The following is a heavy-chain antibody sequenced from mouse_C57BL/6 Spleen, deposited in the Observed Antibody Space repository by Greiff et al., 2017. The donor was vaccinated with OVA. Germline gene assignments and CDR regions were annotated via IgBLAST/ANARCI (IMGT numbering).Heavy chain of an antibody. J-gene: IGHJ4*01. Sequence: VQLQQSGAELVRPGASVTLSCKASGYTFTDYEMHWVKQTPVHGLEWIGAIDPETGGTAYNQKFKGKAILTADKSSSTAYMELRSLTSEDSAVYYGTRSLITTVWGDAMDYWGQGTSVTVSS. D-gene: IGHD1-1*01. CDR2: IDPETGGT. CDR3: TRSLITTVWGDAMDY. CDR1: GYTFTDYE. V-gene: IGHV1-15*01.